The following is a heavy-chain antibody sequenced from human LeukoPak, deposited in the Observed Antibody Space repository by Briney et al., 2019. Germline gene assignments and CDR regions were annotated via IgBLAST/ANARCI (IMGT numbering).Heavy chain of an antibody. CDR1: GFSVSSNY. CDR3: ARDREGGYDY. Sequence: GGSLRLSCAASGFSVSSNYMSWVRQAPGKGLEWVSVMYIDGSTYYADSVKGRFTISRDISKNTLYLQMSSLRGEDTAVYYCARDREGGYDYWGQGTLVTVSS. CDR2: MYIDGST. V-gene: IGHV3-53*01. D-gene: IGHD5-12*01. J-gene: IGHJ4*02.